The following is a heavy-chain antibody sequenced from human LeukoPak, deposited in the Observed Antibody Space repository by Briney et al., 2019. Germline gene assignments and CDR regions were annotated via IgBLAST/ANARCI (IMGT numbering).Heavy chain of an antibody. J-gene: IGHJ4*02. CDR3: ARDGWFGELTSYYFDY. D-gene: IGHD3-10*01. V-gene: IGHV3-23*01. Sequence: GGSLRLSCAASGFTFSSYAMSWVRQAPGKGLEWVSAISGSGGSTYYADSVKGRFTISRDNSKNTLYLQMGSLRAEDMAVYYCARDGWFGELTSYYFDYWGQGILVTVSS. CDR1: GFTFSSYA. CDR2: ISGSGGST.